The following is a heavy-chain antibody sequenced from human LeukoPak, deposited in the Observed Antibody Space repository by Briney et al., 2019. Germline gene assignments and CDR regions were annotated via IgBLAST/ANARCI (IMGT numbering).Heavy chain of an antibody. CDR1: GGSISSGSYY. CDR2: IYTSGST. V-gene: IGHV4-61*02. J-gene: IGHJ4*02. CDR3: ARGYGGSYMD. D-gene: IGHD1-26*01. Sequence: SETLSLTCTVSGGSISSGSYYWSWIRQPAGKGLEWIGRIYTSGSTNYNPSLKSRVTISVDTSKNQFSLKLSSVTAADTAVYYCARGYGGSYMDWGQGTLVTVSS.